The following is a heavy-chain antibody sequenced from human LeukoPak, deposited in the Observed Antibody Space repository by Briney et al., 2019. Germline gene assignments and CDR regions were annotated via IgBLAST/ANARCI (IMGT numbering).Heavy chain of an antibody. J-gene: IGHJ6*04. V-gene: IGHV3-48*04. CDR2: ISSSGSTI. D-gene: IGHD3-10*02. CDR3: AELGITMIGGV. Sequence: PGGSLRLSCAASGFTFSSYSMNWVRQAPGKGLEWVSSISSSGSTIYYADSVKGRFTISRDNAKNSLHLQMNSLRAEDTAVYYCAELGITMIGGVWGKGTTVTISS. CDR1: GFTFSSYS.